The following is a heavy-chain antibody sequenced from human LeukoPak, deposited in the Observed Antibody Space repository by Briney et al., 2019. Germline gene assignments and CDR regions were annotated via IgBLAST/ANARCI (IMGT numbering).Heavy chain of an antibody. V-gene: IGHV4-4*09. CDR1: GASIIGHY. CDR2: IYSSGST. CDR3: ARGGLGWPYFDY. D-gene: IGHD6-19*01. J-gene: IGHJ4*02. Sequence: PSETLSLTCSVTGASIIGHYWSWIRQPPGKGLEWIGYIYSSGSTNYEPSLSGRVTISVDTSKNQFSLKMASVTAADTAVYYCARGGLGWPYFDYWGQGALVTVSS.